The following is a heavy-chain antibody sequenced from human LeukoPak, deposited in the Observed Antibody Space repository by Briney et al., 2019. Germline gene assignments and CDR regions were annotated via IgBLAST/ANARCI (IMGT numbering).Heavy chain of an antibody. J-gene: IGHJ3*02. CDR2: IIPILGIA. CDR3: ARDGGVVVVVAAIRGDAFDI. CDR1: VGTFSSYA. D-gene: IGHD2-15*01. V-gene: IGHV1-69*04. Sequence: SVKVSCKASVGTFSSYAISWVRQAPGQGLEWMGRIIPILGIANYAQKFQGRVTITADKSTSTAYMELSSLRSEETAVYYCARDGGVVVVVAAIRGDAFDIWGQGTMVTVSS.